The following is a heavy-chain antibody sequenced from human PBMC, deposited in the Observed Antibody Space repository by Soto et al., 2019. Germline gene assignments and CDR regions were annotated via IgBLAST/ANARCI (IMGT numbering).Heavy chain of an antibody. D-gene: IGHD2-2*01. CDR1: GFTFSSYA. CDR3: EKEDIVVVPAAMVDY. Sequence: GGSLRLSCAASGFTFSSYAMSWVRQAPGKGLEWVSAISGSGGSTYYADSVKGRFTISRDNSKNTLYLQMNSLRAEDTAVYYCEKEDIVVVPAAMVDYWGQGTLVTVYS. CDR2: ISGSGGST. V-gene: IGHV3-23*01. J-gene: IGHJ4*02.